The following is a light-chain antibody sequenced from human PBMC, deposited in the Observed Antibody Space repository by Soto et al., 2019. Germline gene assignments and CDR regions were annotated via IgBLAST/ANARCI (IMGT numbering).Light chain of an antibody. J-gene: IGKJ1*01. V-gene: IGKV3-15*01. CDR1: QSVDIS. CDR3: QQYRSWPRT. CDR2: GAS. Sequence: EIVLTQSPATLSVSPGERVTLSCRASQSVDISLAWYQQKPCQAPRLLIYGASTRATDMPGTFSGRGSGTEFTLTISSLRPEDFAVYYCQQYRSWPRTFGQGTKVEIK.